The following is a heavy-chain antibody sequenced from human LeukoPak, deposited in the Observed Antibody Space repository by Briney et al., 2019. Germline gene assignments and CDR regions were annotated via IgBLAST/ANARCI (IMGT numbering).Heavy chain of an antibody. V-gene: IGHV1-2*02. CDR2: INPNSGGT. CDR1: GYTFTSYD. Sequence: ASVKVSCKASGYTFTSYDINWVRQATGQGLEWMGWINPNSGGTNYAQKFQGRVTMTRDTSISTAYMELSRLRSDDTAVYYCARGAYYYDSSGYYWGFDYWGQGTLVTVSS. D-gene: IGHD3-22*01. J-gene: IGHJ4*02. CDR3: ARGAYYYDSSGYYWGFDY.